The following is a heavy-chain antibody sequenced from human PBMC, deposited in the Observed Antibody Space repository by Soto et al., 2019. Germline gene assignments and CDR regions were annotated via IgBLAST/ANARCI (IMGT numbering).Heavy chain of an antibody. J-gene: IGHJ4*02. CDR2: ISYDGGLQ. CDR1: GFTFTSYG. Sequence: QAHLVESGGGVVQPGRSLRLSCAASGFTFTSYGMHWVRQAPGTRLEWVAVISYDGGLQHYADSGKVRFTISRDNSKNMVLLQMNSLRAEDTAVYYCVSDRGYGHASVPYSWGQGTLVSVSS. CDR3: VSDRGYGHASVPYS. D-gene: IGHD5-18*01. V-gene: IGHV3-30*03.